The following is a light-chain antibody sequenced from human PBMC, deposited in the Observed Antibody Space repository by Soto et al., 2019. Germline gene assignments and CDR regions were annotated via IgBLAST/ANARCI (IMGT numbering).Light chain of an antibody. Sequence: DIQMTQSPSSLSASVGDRVTITCRASQGIRYDLGWYQQKPGMAPKRLIYSASTLQGGVPSRFSGSASGTEFTLTISSLQPEDFATYYCLQHFMYPLTFGGGTKVEIK. CDR2: SAS. CDR1: QGIRYD. J-gene: IGKJ4*01. CDR3: LQHFMYPLT. V-gene: IGKV1-17*01.